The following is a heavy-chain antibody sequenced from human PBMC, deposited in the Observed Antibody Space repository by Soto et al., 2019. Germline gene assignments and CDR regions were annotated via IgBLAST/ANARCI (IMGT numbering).Heavy chain of an antibody. D-gene: IGHD2-21*02. CDR2: ISGSGGST. J-gene: IGHJ4*02. Sequence: EVQLLESGGGLVQPGGSLRLSCAASGFTFSSYAMSWVHQAPGKGLEWVSAISGSGGSTYNADSVKGRFTISRDNSKNTLYLQMHSLRAEDMCVYYCAKAQGVYCGGDGYVDFWGQGTLVTVSS. V-gene: IGHV3-23*01. CDR3: AKAQGVYCGGDGYVDF. CDR1: GFTFSSYA.